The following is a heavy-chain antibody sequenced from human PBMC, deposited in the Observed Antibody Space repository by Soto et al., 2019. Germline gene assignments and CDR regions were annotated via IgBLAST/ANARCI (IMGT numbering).Heavy chain of an antibody. CDR3: ARDYYYDSRGFPGAYYYGMDV. J-gene: IGHJ6*02. Sequence: PSETLSLTCTVSGGSISSYYWSWIRLPPGTGLEWFGHISDSGSTKYNPSLKSRVTISVDKSKNQVSLKLSFVTAADTALYYCARDYYYDSRGFPGAYYYGMDVWGQGTTVTVSS. CDR1: GGSISSYY. D-gene: IGHD3-22*01. CDR2: ISDSGST. V-gene: IGHV4-59*01.